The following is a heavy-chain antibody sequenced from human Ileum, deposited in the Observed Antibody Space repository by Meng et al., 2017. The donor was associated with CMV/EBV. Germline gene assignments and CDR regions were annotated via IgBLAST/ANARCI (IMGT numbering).Heavy chain of an antibody. Sequence: SRRGHHWSWRRQPPGKGLEGIGETSNTGSTNSKPYLKSLVIISVDTSKKQLTLMLTHVTAASTAVYYWARGRAYIGVPASMGGWFDPWGQGTLVTVSS. V-gene: IGHV4-34*01. D-gene: IGHD2-2*01. CDR1: SRRGHH. CDR3: ARGRAYIGVPASMGGWFDP. CDR2: TSNTGST. J-gene: IGHJ5*02.